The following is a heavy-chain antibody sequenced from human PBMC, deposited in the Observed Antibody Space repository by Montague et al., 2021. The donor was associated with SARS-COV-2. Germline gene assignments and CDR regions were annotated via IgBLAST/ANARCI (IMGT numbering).Heavy chain of an antibody. V-gene: IGHV3-7*01. D-gene: IGHD6-13*01. CDR2: IKQDGSAQ. CDR3: ARDPVEQQQLVHSLDY. CDR1: GFIFSTYW. Sequence: SLRLSCAASGFIFSTYWVTWVRQAPGKGLEWVANIKQDGSAQYYVDSVRGRFTVSRDNAKKSLFLQMNSLRAEDTAVYFCARDPVEQQQLVHSLDYWGQGTLVIVSS. J-gene: IGHJ4*02.